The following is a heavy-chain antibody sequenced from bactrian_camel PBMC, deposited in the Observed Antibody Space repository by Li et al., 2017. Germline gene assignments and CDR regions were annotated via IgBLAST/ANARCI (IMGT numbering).Heavy chain of an antibody. V-gene: IGHV3S1*01. CDR3: AKEDRSAPFGY. Sequence: HVQLVESGGGLVQPGGSLRLSCVGSGYTDMRSCIGWFRQTPTNEREGVAFINGKSYTADYGDSVKGRFTVSQDSGKYTVHLQLNSLKIEDMAMYYCAKEDRSAPFGYWGQGTQVTVS. D-gene: IGHD8*01. CDR2: INGKSYTA. CDR1: GYTDMRSC. J-gene: IGHJ6*01.